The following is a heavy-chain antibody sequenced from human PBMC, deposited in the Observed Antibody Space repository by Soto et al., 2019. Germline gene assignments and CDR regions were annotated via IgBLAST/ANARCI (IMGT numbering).Heavy chain of an antibody. CDR1: GYTFTGYY. V-gene: IGHV1-2*02. CDR2: INPNSGAT. Sequence: ASAKVSCKASGYTFTGYYMHWVRQAPGQGLEWMGWINPNSGATNYAQKFQGRVTMTRDTSMSTAYMELSRLKSDDTAVYYCAKDAIRVAAMAHAVYWAQGTVVTVSS. CDR3: AKDAIRVAAMAHAVY. D-gene: IGHD5-18*01. J-gene: IGHJ4*02.